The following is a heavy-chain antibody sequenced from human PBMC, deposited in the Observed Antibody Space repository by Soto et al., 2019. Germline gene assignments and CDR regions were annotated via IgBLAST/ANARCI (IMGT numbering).Heavy chain of an antibody. CDR3: AHRSSSWPNDAFDI. J-gene: IGHJ3*02. CDR1: GFSLSTSGVG. V-gene: IGHV2-5*02. D-gene: IGHD6-13*01. Sequence: QITLKESGPTLVKPTQTLTLTCTFSGFSLSTSGVGVGWIRQPPGKALEWLALIYWDDDKRYSPSLKSRLTITKDTSKNQVVLTMTNMDPVDTATYYCAHRSSSWPNDAFDIWGQETMVTVSS. CDR2: IYWDDDK.